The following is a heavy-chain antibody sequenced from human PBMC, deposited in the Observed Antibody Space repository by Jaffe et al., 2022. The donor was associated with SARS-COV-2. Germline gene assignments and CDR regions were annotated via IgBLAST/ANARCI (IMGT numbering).Heavy chain of an antibody. Sequence: QVQLVQSGAEVKKPGDSVKVSCKTSGYTFLTYGVSWVRQAPGQGLEWMGWISTYNGNTNYAQKFQDRVTMTTDTYTTTAYMELESLRSDDTATYYCARDRILGYCTGGTCYGGETTGMDVWGQGTTVTVPS. V-gene: IGHV1-18*01. CDR3: ARDRILGYCTGGTCYGGETTGMDV. CDR1: GYTFLTYG. J-gene: IGHJ6*02. CDR2: ISTYNGNT. D-gene: IGHD2-8*02.